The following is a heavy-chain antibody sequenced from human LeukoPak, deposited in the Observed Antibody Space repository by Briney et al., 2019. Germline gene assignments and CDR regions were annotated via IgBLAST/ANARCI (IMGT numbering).Heavy chain of an antibody. Sequence: PSETLSLTCTVSGGSISSGSYYWSWIRQHPGKGLEWIGYIHYSGSTYYNPSLKSRVTISIDTSKSHFSLKLSSVTAADTAVYYCARARRDGYNYIDYWGQGTLVTVSS. D-gene: IGHD5-24*01. CDR2: IHYSGST. V-gene: IGHV4-31*03. CDR1: GGSISSGSYY. J-gene: IGHJ4*02. CDR3: ARARRDGYNYIDY.